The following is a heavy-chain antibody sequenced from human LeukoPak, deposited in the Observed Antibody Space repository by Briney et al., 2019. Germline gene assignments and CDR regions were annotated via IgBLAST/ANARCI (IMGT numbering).Heavy chain of an antibody. CDR2: INPNSGGT. V-gene: IGHV1-2*02. CDR3: ARGKSATAPDSNWYLDL. D-gene: IGHD6-13*01. J-gene: IGHJ2*01. Sequence: ASVKVSCKAAGYYMNWVRQAPGQGLEWMGRINPNSGGTKYAQKFRGRVTMTRDTSISTAYMELSRLRSDDTAVYYCARGKSATAPDSNWYLDLWGRGTLVTVSS. CDR1: GYY.